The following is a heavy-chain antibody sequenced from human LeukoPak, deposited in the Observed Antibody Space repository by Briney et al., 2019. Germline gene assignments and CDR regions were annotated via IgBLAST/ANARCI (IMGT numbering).Heavy chain of an antibody. CDR1: GYTFTGYY. CDR3: ARAGDTAMAYWYFDL. D-gene: IGHD5-18*01. CDR2: INPNSGGT. Sequence: ASVKVSCKASGYTFTGYYMHWVRQAPGQGLEWMGWINPNSGGTNYAQKFQGRVTMTRGTFISTAYMELSRLRSDDTAVYYCARAGDTAMAYWYFDLWGRGTLVTVSS. J-gene: IGHJ2*01. V-gene: IGHV1-2*02.